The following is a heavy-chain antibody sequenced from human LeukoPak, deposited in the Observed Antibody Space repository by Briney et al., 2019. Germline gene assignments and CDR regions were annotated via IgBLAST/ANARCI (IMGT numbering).Heavy chain of an antibody. CDR3: ARDLGNIGAVPHAFDI. CDR1: GYTFTSYY. CDR2: IDPSGGST. D-gene: IGHD2/OR15-2a*01. Sequence: GASVKVSCKASGYTFTSYYMHWVRQAPGQGLEWMGIIDPSGGSTSYAQKFQDRVTVTRDMSTSTVYMELSSLRSEDTAVYYCARDLGNIGAVPHAFDIWGQGTMVTVSS. J-gene: IGHJ3*02. V-gene: IGHV1-46*01.